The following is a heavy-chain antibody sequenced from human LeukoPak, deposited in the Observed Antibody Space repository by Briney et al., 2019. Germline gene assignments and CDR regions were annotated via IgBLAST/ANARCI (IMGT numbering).Heavy chain of an antibody. D-gene: IGHD3-22*01. J-gene: IGHJ4*02. CDR2: IYYSGST. Sequence: SETLSLTCTVSGDSISSSSYYWGWIRQPPGKGLEWIGSIYYSGSTYYNPSLKSRVTISVDRSKNQFSLKLSSVTAADTAVYYCARERGYYDSSGPYWGQGTLVTVSS. CDR3: ARERGYYDSSGPY. CDR1: GDSISSSSYY. V-gene: IGHV4-39*07.